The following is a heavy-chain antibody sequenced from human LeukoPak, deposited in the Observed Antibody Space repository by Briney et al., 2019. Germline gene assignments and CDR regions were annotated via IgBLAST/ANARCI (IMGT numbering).Heavy chain of an antibody. CDR3: AKKGVAVRFDY. CDR2: ISGSGCST. V-gene: IGHV3-23*01. D-gene: IGHD6-19*01. J-gene: IGHJ4*02. CDR1: GFTFSSYA. Sequence: GSLRLSPAASGFTFSSYAMSWVRQAPRKGLEWGSVISGSGCSTYYADSVKGRFTISRDNSKNTLYLKMNSLRAEDTAVYYWAKKGVAVRFDYWGQGTLVTVSS.